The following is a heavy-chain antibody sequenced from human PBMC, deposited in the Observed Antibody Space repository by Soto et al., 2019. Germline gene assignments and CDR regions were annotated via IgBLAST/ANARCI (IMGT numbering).Heavy chain of an antibody. CDR3: ARASSRHTDFDY. V-gene: IGHV1-3*01. Sequence: ASVKVSCKASGYTFANYPVHWVRQAPGQRLEWMGWINPGNGKTEYSQNFQGRVTITRDTAISTAYMELTRLTSDDTAVYFCARASSRHTDFDYWGQGTLVTVSS. CDR1: GYTFANYP. J-gene: IGHJ4*02. CDR2: INPGNGKT. D-gene: IGHD2-2*01.